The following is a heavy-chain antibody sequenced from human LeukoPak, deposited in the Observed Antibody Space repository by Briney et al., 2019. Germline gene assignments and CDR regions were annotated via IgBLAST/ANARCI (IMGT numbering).Heavy chain of an antibody. CDR1: GGSVSSGSYY. J-gene: IGHJ4*02. D-gene: IGHD5-18*01. CDR2: IYYSGST. CDR3: AKDQRQMAPRQLWSGDY. Sequence: ASETLSLTCTVSGGSVSSGSYYWSWIRQPPGKGLEWIGYIYYSGSTNYNPSLKSRVTISVDTSKNQFSLKLSSVTAADTAVYYCAKDQRQMAPRQLWSGDYWGQGTLVTVSS. V-gene: IGHV4-61*01.